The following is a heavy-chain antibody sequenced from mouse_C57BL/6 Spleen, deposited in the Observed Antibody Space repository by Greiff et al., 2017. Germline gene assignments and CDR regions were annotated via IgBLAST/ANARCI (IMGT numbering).Heavy chain of an antibody. Sequence: EVKLQESGPGLVKPSQSLSLTCSVTGYSITSGYYWNWIRQFPGNKLEWIGYISYDGSNNYNPSLKNRISITRDTSKNQFFLKLNSVTTEDTATYYWARGTAFDDWGQGTTLTVSS. V-gene: IGHV3-6*01. D-gene: IGHD4-1*01. CDR2: ISYDGSN. CDR3: ARGTAFDD. CDR1: GYSITSGYY. J-gene: IGHJ2*01.